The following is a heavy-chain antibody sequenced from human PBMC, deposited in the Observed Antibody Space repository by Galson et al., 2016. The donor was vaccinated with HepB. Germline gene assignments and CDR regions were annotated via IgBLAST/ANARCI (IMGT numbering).Heavy chain of an antibody. CDR3: AKNSGWYGNGYFDL. V-gene: IGHV3-66*01. J-gene: IGHJ2*01. CDR2: LYPDGRT. Sequence: SLRLSCAASGFSVSGNYMSWVRQAPGKGLEWVSVLYPDGRTYYGDSVKDGFTISRDNSKNILFLQMNSLRAEDTAVYYCAKNSGWYGNGYFDLWGRGTLLTVSS. CDR1: GFSVSGNY. D-gene: IGHD6-19*01.